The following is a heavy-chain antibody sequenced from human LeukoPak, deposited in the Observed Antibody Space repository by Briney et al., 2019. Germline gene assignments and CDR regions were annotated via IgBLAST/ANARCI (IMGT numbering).Heavy chain of an antibody. CDR3: ARGVIVAIHNWFDP. V-gene: IGHV1-46*01. CDR2: IYPRDGST. J-gene: IGHJ5*02. D-gene: IGHD2-15*01. Sequence: ASVNVSCKASGYSFTSNYIHWVRQAPGQGLEWMGMIYPRDGSTSYAQKFQGRVTVTRDTSTSTVHMELSGLRSEDTAVYYCARGVIVAIHNWFDPWGQGTLVTVSS. CDR1: GYSFTSNY.